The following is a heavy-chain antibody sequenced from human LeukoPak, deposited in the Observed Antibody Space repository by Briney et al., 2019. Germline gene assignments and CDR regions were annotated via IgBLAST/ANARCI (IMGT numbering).Heavy chain of an antibody. D-gene: IGHD6-19*01. CDR1: GYTFTNND. CDR3: TRGRAAGD. J-gene: IGHJ4*02. Sequence: GASVKVSCKASGYTFTNNDINWVRQANGQGIEWMGWVSPNSGDTGYAPNFRGRVTMTTDTSINKAYMELTSLTSEDTAIYYCTRGRAAGDWGQGTLVSVSS. V-gene: IGHV1-8*01. CDR2: VSPNSGDT.